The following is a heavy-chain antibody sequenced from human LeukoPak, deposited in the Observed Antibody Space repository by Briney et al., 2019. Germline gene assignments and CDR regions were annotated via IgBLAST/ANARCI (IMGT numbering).Heavy chain of an antibody. CDR3: ARDPRPEGSGYYWYFDY. CDR1: GFTFTSSS. Sequence: GGSLRLSCAASGFTFTSSSMNWVRQAPGKGLEWVSSISSSSSYIYYADSVKGRFTISRDNAKNSLYLQMNSLRAEDTAVYYCARDPRPEGSGYYWYFDYWGQGTLVTVSS. CDR2: ISSSSSYI. J-gene: IGHJ4*02. V-gene: IGHV3-21*01. D-gene: IGHD3-22*01.